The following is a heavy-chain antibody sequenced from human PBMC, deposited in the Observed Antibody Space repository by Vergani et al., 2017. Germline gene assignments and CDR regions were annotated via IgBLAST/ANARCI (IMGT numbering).Heavy chain of an antibody. CDR3: ATSLSSWSTFDY. Sequence: QVQLQESGPGLVKPSETLSLTCTVSGGSISSYYWSWIRQPPGKGLEWIGEINHSGSTNYNPSLKSRVTISVDTSKNQFSLKLSSVTAADTAVYYCATSLSSWSTFDYWGQGTLVTVSS. D-gene: IGHD2-2*01. CDR1: GGSISSYY. J-gene: IGHJ4*02. CDR2: INHSGST. V-gene: IGHV4-59*12.